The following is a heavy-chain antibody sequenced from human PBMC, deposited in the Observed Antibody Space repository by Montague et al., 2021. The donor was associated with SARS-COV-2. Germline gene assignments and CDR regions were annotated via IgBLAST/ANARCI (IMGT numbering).Heavy chain of an antibody. D-gene: IGHD3-9*01. V-gene: IGHV4-39*01. CDR1: GGSISSSSYY. CDR2: IYYSGST. Sequence: SETLSLTCTVSGGSISSSSYYWGWICQPPGKGLEWIGSIYYSGSTYYNPSLKSRVTISVDTSKNQFSLKLSSVTAADTAVYYCARPPGAPYDILTGMYRPVDDYWGQGTLVTVSS. J-gene: IGHJ4*02. CDR3: ARPPGAPYDILTGMYRPVDDY.